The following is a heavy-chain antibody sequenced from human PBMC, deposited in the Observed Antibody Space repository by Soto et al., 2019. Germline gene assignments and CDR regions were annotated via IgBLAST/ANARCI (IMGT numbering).Heavy chain of an antibody. J-gene: IGHJ5*02. CDR1: GFTFSDSS. Sequence: PGGSLRLSCAASGFTFSDSSMNWIRQAPGQGLEWVSYISSGTSYTNYADSVKGRFTISRDNAKNSLFLHMNSLRAEDTAVYYCARSVVSSTRFDPWGQGTLVTVSS. CDR3: ARSVVSSTRFDP. V-gene: IGHV3-11*06. CDR2: ISSGTSYT. D-gene: IGHD6-13*01.